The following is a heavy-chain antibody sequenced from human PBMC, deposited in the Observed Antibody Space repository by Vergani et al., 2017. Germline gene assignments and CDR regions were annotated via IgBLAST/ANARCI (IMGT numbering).Heavy chain of an antibody. CDR1: GFTFSSYA. D-gene: IGHD6-6*01. CDR3: AKRWRLGPGYSSSSEYYFDY. V-gene: IGHV3-23*01. CDR2: ISGSGGST. Sequence: EVQLLESGGGLVQPGGSLRLSCAASGFTFSSYAMSWVRQAPGKGLEWVSAISGSGGSTYYADSVKGRFTISRDNSKNTLYLQMNSLRAEDTAVYYCAKRWRLGPGYSSSSEYYFDYWGQGTLVTVSS. J-gene: IGHJ4*02.